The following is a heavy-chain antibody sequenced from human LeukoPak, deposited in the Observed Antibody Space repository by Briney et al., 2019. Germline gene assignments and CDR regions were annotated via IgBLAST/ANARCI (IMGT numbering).Heavy chain of an antibody. J-gene: IGHJ5*02. CDR3: ARGRGTVVNDNWFDP. V-gene: IGHV4-34*01. CDR1: GGSFSGYY. D-gene: IGHD2-8*02. Sequence: SETLSLTCAVYGGSFSGYYWSWIRQPPGKGLEWIGEINHSGSTNYNPSLKSRVTISVDTSKNQFSLKLSSVTAADTAVYYCARGRGTVVNDNWFDPWGQGTLVTVSS. CDR2: INHSGST.